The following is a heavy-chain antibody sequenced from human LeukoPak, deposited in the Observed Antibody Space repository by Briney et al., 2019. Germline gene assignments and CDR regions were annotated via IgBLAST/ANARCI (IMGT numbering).Heavy chain of an antibody. CDR2: MNPKSGGT. CDR1: GYNVSVYY. CDR3: ATAEVLYRGYDFDY. J-gene: IGHJ4*02. Sequence: ASVKVSCKASGYNVSVYYMHWVRQAPGQGLEWMGWMNPKSGGTNYAQKFQGRVTMTRDTSITTAYMELSSLRSDDTAVYYCATAEVLYRGYDFDYWGQGTLVTVSS. D-gene: IGHD5-12*01. V-gene: IGHV1-2*02.